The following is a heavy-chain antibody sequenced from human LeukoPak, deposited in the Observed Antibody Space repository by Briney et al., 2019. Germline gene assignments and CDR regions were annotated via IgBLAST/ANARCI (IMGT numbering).Heavy chain of an antibody. CDR1: EFSVGSNY. V-gene: IGHV3-66*01. Sequence: HPGGSLRLSCAASEFSVGSNYMTWVRQAPGKGLEWVSLIYSGGSTYYADSVKGRFTISRDNSKNTLYLQMNSLRAEDTAVYCCARVRSSSWSDYWGQGTLVTVSS. J-gene: IGHJ4*02. CDR3: ARVRSSSWSDY. CDR2: IYSGGST. D-gene: IGHD6-13*01.